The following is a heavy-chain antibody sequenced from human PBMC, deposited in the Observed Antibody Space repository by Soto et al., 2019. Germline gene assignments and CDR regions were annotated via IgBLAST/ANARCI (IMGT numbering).Heavy chain of an antibody. D-gene: IGHD5-12*01. CDR3: TRETSSGYDY. Sequence: SGGSLRLSCTTSGFTFNDYAMSWFRQAPGKGLEWVGFIRTKAYGGTTEYAASVKGRFTISRDDSKTIAYLQMNSLKTEDTAVYYCTRETSSGYDYWGQGTQVTVSS. CDR1: GFTFNDYA. J-gene: IGHJ4*02. V-gene: IGHV3-49*03. CDR2: IRTKAYGGTT.